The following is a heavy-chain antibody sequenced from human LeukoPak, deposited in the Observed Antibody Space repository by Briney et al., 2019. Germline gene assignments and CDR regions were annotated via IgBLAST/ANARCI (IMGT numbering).Heavy chain of an antibody. D-gene: IGHD6-19*01. CDR1: GYIFTNFY. Sequence: ASVKVSCKASGYIFTNFYLHWMRQAPGHGLEWIRWINPDNGATDSAQKFQGRVTMARDTSINTIYMELSNLRSDDTAVYYCAGLITQWLAYFDYWGQGTLVTVSS. CDR2: INPDNGAT. CDR3: AGLITQWLAYFDY. J-gene: IGHJ4*02. V-gene: IGHV1-2*02.